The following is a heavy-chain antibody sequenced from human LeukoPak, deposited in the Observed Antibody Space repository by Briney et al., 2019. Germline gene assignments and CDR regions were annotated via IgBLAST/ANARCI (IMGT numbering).Heavy chain of an antibody. CDR3: ARDRSTTVLIKSLPSDH. CDR1: GYTLTSYG. Sequence: ASVKVSCKASGYTLTSYGISWVRQAPGQGLEWMGWISAYTGNTNYAQKLQGRVIMTTDTSTSTAYMELRSLTSDDTAVYYCARDRSTTVLIKSLPSDHWGQGTLVTVSS. J-gene: IGHJ4*02. D-gene: IGHD4-23*01. CDR2: ISAYTGNT. V-gene: IGHV1-18*01.